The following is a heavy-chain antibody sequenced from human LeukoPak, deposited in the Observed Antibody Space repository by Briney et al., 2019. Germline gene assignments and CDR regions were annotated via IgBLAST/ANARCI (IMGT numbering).Heavy chain of an antibody. Sequence: SETLSLTCTVSGDSITTYYWSWIRQPPGKGLEGIAYIYYTGNTNYNPSLKSRVTISVDTSKNQISLKLSSVTAADTAVYYCATAPHTYYFDYWGQGTLVTVSS. CDR2: IYYTGNT. CDR3: ATAPHTYYFDY. CDR1: GDSITTYY. V-gene: IGHV4-59*01. J-gene: IGHJ4*02.